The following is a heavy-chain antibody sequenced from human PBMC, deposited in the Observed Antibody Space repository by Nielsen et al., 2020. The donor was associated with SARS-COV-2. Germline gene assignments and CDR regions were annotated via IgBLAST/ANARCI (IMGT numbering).Heavy chain of an antibody. J-gene: IGHJ4*02. CDR3: ANLKRGRSSWFDVVLDH. D-gene: IGHD6-6*01. Sequence: SETLSLTCAASGGSFSSYYWSWIRQPPGKGLEFVGYIYDSGSTNYNPSLRSRVTISRDTSTNQCSLRLSSVTAADTAVYYCANLKRGRSSWFDVVLDHWGQGILVTVSS. V-gene: IGHV4-59*08. CDR2: IYDSGST. CDR1: GGSFSSYY.